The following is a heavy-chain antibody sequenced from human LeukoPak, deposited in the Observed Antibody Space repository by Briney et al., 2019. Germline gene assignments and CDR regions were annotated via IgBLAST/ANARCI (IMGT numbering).Heavy chain of an antibody. J-gene: IGHJ4*02. CDR2: INPSGGST. CDR3: ARDGVAGTYYFDY. CDR1: GYSFTSYY. V-gene: IGHV1-46*01. D-gene: IGHD6-19*01. Sequence: ASVKVSCKTSGYSFTSYYIHWVRQAPGQGLEWMGIINPSGGSTSYPQKFQGRVTMTRDTSTSTAYMELSSLGSEDTAVYFCARDGVAGTYYFDYWGQGTLVTVFS.